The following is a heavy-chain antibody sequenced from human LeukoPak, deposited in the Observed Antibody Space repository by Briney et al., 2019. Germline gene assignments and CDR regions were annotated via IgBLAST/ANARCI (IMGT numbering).Heavy chain of an antibody. Sequence: SETLSLTCTVSGGSISSYYWSWIRQSPGKGLEWIGYIYYSGSTNYNPSLKSRVTISVDTSKNQFSLKLSSVTAADTAVYYCARGVRYFDWLPPGAFGIWGQGTMVTVSS. D-gene: IGHD3-9*01. V-gene: IGHV4-59*01. CDR1: GGSISSYY. CDR3: ARGVRYFDWLPPGAFGI. J-gene: IGHJ3*02. CDR2: IYYSGST.